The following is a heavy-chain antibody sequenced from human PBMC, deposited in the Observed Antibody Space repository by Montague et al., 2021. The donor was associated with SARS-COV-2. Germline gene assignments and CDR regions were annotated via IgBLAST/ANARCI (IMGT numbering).Heavy chain of an antibody. CDR2: IHTSGST. D-gene: IGHD2-21*02. J-gene: IGHJ4*02. V-gene: IGHV4-61*02. CDR3: ASSHCGGDCY. CDR1: GGSISSGSYF. Sequence: TLSLTCTVSGGSISSGSYFWTWIRQPAGKGLEWIGRIHTSGSTNYNPSLKSRVAISIDTSKDQFSLELGSVTAADTAVYYCASSHCGGDCYSGQGTLVTVSS.